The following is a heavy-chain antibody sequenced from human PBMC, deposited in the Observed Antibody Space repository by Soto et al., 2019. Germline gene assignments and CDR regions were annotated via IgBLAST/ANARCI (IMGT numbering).Heavy chain of an antibody. CDR3: ARDRPIPPLRSD. CDR1: GGSISSGGYY. J-gene: IGHJ4*02. Sequence: SETLSLTCTVSGGSISSGGYYWSWIRQHPGKGLEWIGYIYYSGSTYYNPSLKSRVTISVDTSKNQFSLKLSSVTAADTAVYYCARDRPIPPLRSDWGQGTLVTVSS. CDR2: IYYSGST. V-gene: IGHV4-31*03. D-gene: IGHD6-6*01.